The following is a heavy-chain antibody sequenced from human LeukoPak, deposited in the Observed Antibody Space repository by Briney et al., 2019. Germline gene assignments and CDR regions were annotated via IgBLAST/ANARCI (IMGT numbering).Heavy chain of an antibody. CDR2: INPNSGGT. V-gene: IGHV1-2*02. CDR3: ARDAEDYMDV. Sequence: ASVKVSCKASGYTFTGHYMHWVRQAPGQGLEWMGWINPNSGGTNYAQKFQGRVTKTRDTSISTAYMELSRLRSDDTAVYYCARDAEDYMDVWGKGTTVTVSS. J-gene: IGHJ6*03. CDR1: GYTFTGHY.